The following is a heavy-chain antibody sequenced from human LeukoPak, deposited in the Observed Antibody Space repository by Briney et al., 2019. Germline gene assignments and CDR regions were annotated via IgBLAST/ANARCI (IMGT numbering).Heavy chain of an antibody. CDR2: ISSDSSTI. CDR1: GFTFSSYN. CDR3: ARDEDAF. Sequence: GGSLRLSCAASGFTFSSYNMNWVRQAPGKGLEWVSYISSDSSTIFYADSVKGRFTISRDNANNSLFLQMNSLRDEDTALYYCARDEDAFGGQGTLVTVSS. V-gene: IGHV3-48*02. J-gene: IGHJ4*02.